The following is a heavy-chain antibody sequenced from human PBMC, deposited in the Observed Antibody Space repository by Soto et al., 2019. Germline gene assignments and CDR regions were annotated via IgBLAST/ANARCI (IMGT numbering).Heavy chain of an antibody. CDR1: GYTFTNYG. CDR3: AREGQLGY. D-gene: IGHD6-6*01. V-gene: IGHV1-18*01. CDR2: ISGYNGNT. J-gene: IGHJ4*02. Sequence: QVQLVXSGXXXXXXGASVKVSCKASGYTFTNYGFSWVRQAPGQGLEWMGWISGYNGNTNYAERLQGRVTMTTDTSTSTAYMELKSLRYDDTAVYYCAREGQLGYWGQGTPVTVSS.